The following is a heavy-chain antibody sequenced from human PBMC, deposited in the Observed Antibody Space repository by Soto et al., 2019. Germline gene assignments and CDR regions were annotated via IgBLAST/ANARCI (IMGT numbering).Heavy chain of an antibody. J-gene: IGHJ4*02. D-gene: IGHD3-16*01. V-gene: IGHV3-48*02. CDR3: ARDARNADYDY. Sequence: EVQLVESGGGLVQPGGSLRLSCAVSGFTFSSHAMNWVRQAPGKGLEWVADIHSIRSIIYYADSVKGRFTISRDNAKNSLSLQMDSLRDEDTAVYYCARDARNADYDYWGQGTLVTVSS. CDR1: GFTFSSHA. CDR2: IHSIRSII.